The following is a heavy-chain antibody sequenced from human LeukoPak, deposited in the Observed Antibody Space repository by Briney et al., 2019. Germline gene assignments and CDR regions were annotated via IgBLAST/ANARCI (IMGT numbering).Heavy chain of an antibody. CDR1: GASITSYY. J-gene: IGHJ4*02. CDR2: IYHTGSA. V-gene: IGHV4-59*01. CDR3: ARVAGAGSLFDS. D-gene: IGHD6-19*01. Sequence: SETLSLTCGVSGASITSYYWSWIRQLPGKGLEWIGYIYHTGSANYNPSLKSRVSMSLDTSKNQFSLNLTSVIAADTAVYYCARVAGAGSLFDSWGQGTLVTVSS.